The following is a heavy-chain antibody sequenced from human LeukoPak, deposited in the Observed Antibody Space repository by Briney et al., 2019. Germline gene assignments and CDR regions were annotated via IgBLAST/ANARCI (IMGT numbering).Heavy chain of an antibody. J-gene: IGHJ4*02. V-gene: IGHV1-58*02. CDR1: GFTFTSSA. D-gene: IGHD3-22*01. Sequence: SVKVSCKASGFTFTSSAMQWVRQARGQRLEWIGWIVVGSGNTNYAQKFQERVTITRDMSTSTAYMELSSLRSEDTAVYYCAAAPYYYDSSAEGNLWGQGTLVTVSS. CDR3: AAAPYYYDSSAEGNL. CDR2: IVVGSGNT.